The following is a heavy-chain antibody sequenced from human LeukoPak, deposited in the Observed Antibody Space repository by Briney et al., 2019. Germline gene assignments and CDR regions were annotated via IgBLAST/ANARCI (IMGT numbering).Heavy chain of an antibody. J-gene: IGHJ4*02. CDR2: IYYSGST. D-gene: IGHD1-26*01. Sequence: SETLSLTCTVSGGSISSSSYYWGWIRQPPGKGLEWIGSIYYSGSTYYNPSLKSRVTISVDTSKNQFSLKLSSVTAADTAVYYCARGEWVLLGWGQGSLVTVSS. V-gene: IGHV4-39*07. CDR1: GGSISSSSYY. CDR3: ARGEWVLLG.